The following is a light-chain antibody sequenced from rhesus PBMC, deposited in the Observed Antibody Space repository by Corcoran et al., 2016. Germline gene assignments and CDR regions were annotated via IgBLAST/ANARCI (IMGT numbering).Light chain of an antibody. CDR1: QGISDY. Sequence: DIQMTQSPSSLSASVGDRVTITCRASQGISDYLSWYHQKPGKPPKRLIYAASSLQSGVPSRFGGSGSGTDFTLTIRRLQPEHFAAYYCLQGYSTPPTFGPGTTLDIK. CDR2: AAS. J-gene: IGKJ3*01. CDR3: LQGYSTPPT. V-gene: IGKV1-36*02.